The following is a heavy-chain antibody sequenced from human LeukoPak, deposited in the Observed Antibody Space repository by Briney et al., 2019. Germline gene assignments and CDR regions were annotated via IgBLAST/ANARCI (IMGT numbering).Heavy chain of an antibody. Sequence: NPSETLSLTCTVSGGSISSSSYYWGWIRQPPGKGLKWIGSIYYSGSTYYNPSLKSRVTISVDTSKNQFSLKLSSVTAADTAVYYCARVYQWSYYYYYMDVWGKGTTVTVSS. D-gene: IGHD2-2*01. V-gene: IGHV4-39*07. CDR3: ARVYQWSYYYYYMDV. CDR2: IYYSGST. CDR1: GGSISSSSYY. J-gene: IGHJ6*03.